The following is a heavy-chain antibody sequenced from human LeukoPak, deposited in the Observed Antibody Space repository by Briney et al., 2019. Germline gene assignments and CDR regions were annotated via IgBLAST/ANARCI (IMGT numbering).Heavy chain of an antibody. J-gene: IGHJ4*02. CDR1: GGSISSYY. Sequence: SETLSLTCTVSGGSISSYYWSWIRQPPGKGLEWIGYIYYSGSTNYNPSLKSRVTISVDTSKNQFSLKLSSVTAADTAVYYCARGVGATTIYFDYWGQGTLVTVSS. CDR3: ARGVGATTIYFDY. D-gene: IGHD1-26*01. CDR2: IYYSGST. V-gene: IGHV4-59*01.